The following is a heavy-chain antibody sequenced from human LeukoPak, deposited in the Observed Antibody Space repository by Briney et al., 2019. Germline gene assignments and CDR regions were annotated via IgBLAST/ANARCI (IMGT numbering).Heavy chain of an antibody. CDR3: ARATYTVTTYYYYYMDV. V-gene: IGHV4-39*07. J-gene: IGHJ6*03. CDR2: IYTSGST. Sequence: SETLSLTCTVSGGSISSSSYYWGWIRQPPGKGLEWIGRIYTSGSTNYNPSLKSRVTISVDTSKNQFSLKLSSVTAADTAVYYCARATYTVTTYYYYYMDVWGKGTTVTVSS. D-gene: IGHD4-11*01. CDR1: GGSISSSSYY.